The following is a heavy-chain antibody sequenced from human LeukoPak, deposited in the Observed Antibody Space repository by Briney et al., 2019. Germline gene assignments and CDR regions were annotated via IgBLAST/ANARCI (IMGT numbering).Heavy chain of an antibody. CDR2: IYYSGST. J-gene: IGHJ5*01. V-gene: IGHV4-59*01. CDR3: ARGDYDILTGHNMFDS. Sequence: SETLSLTCTVSGGSISSYYWSWIRQPPGKGLEWIGYIYYSGSTNYKPSLKSRVTISVDTSKTQFSLKLCSVTAADTAVYYCARGDYDILTGHNMFDSGGQGTLVTVSS. D-gene: IGHD3-9*01. CDR1: GGSISSYY.